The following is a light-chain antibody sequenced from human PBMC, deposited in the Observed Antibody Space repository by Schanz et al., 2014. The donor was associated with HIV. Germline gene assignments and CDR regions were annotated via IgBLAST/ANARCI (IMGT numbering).Light chain of an antibody. CDR2: EVS. CDR3: SSYTSSSTLV. V-gene: IGLV2-8*01. Sequence: QSALTQPPSASGSPGQSVTISCSGTSSDFGDYRSVSWYQQLPGKAPKLLIYEVSERPSGVPDRFSGSKSGNTASLTVSGLQADDEADYYCSSYTSSSTLVFGGGTKLTVL. J-gene: IGLJ2*01. CDR1: SSDFGDYRS.